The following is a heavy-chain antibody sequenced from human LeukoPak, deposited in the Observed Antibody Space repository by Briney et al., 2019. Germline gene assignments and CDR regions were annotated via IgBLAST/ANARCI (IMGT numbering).Heavy chain of an antibody. Sequence: GGSLRLSCVAPGLTLSNYWMSWVRQAPGKGLEWVATIKPDGSEKYYVDSVKGRFTISRDNAKNSLYLQMNSLRAEDTAVYYCAGRDGYNLLGYYYYMDVWGKGTTVNVSS. CDR2: IKPDGSEK. CDR1: GLTLSNYW. V-gene: IGHV3-7*01. CDR3: AGRDGYNLLGYYYYMDV. J-gene: IGHJ6*03. D-gene: IGHD5-24*01.